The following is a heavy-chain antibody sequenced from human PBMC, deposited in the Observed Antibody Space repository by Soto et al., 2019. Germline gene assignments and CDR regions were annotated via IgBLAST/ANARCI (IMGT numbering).Heavy chain of an antibody. CDR1: GGSISSGGYY. D-gene: IGHD6-13*01. CDR3: ARGLLYSSSWYGAYYYGMDV. J-gene: IGHJ6*02. V-gene: IGHV4-31*03. Sequence: PSETLSLTCTVSGGSISSGGYYLSWIRQHPGKGLEWIGYIYYSGSTYYNPSLKSRVTISVDTSKNQFSLKLSSVTAADTDVYYCARGLLYSSSWYGAYYYGMDVWGQGTTVTVSS. CDR2: IYYSGST.